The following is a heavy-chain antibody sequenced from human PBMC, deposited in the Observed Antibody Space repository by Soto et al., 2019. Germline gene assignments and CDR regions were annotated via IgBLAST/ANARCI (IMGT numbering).Heavy chain of an antibody. CDR1: GFTFSSYS. D-gene: IGHD6-19*01. J-gene: IGHJ4*02. Sequence: GGSLRLSCAASGFTFSSYSMNWVRQAPGKGLEWVSSISSSSSYIYYADSVKGRFTISRDNAKNSLYLQMNSLRAEDTAVYYCARDVGLGHYFDYWGQGTLVTVSS. V-gene: IGHV3-21*01. CDR3: ARDVGLGHYFDY. CDR2: ISSSSSYI.